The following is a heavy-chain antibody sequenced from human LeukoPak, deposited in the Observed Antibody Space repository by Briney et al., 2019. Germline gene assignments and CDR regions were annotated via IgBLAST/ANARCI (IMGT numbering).Heavy chain of an antibody. D-gene: IGHD3-22*01. Sequence: PGGSLRLSCAASGFTFSSYAMTWVRQAPGKGLEWVSGISSSGGTTYHADSVKGRFTISRDNSKNTLYLQMNSLKAEDTAVYYCVRKASYYDSSEDGYLDLWGRGTLVTVSS. J-gene: IGHJ2*01. V-gene: IGHV3-23*01. CDR1: GFTFSSYA. CDR3: VRKASYYDSSEDGYLDL. CDR2: ISSSGGTT.